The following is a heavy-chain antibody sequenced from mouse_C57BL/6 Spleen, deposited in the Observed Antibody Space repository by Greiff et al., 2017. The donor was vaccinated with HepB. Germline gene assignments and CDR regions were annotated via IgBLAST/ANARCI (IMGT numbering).Heavy chain of an antibody. J-gene: IGHJ2*01. Sequence: VQLQQPGAELVRPGASVKLSCTASGFNIKDDYMHWVKQRPEQGLEWIGWIDPENGDTEYASKFQGKATITADTSSNTAYLQLSSLTSEDTAVYYCTTDYSNYFDYWGQGTTLTVSS. V-gene: IGHV14-4*01. CDR1: GFNIKDDY. D-gene: IGHD2-5*01. CDR3: TTDYSNYFDY. CDR2: IDPENGDT.